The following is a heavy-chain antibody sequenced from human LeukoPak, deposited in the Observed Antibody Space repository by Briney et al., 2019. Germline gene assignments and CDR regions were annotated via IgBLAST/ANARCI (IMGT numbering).Heavy chain of an antibody. J-gene: IGHJ4*02. CDR2: ISTSSSYI. Sequence: GGSLRLSCAASGFTFSSYSMNWVRQAPGKGLEWVSSISTSSSYIYYADSVKGRFTTSRDNAKNSLYLQMNSLRAEDTAVYYCAKIPKVSVAGPYYFDYWGQGTLVTVSS. CDR3: AKIPKVSVAGPYYFDY. CDR1: GFTFSSYS. D-gene: IGHD6-19*01. V-gene: IGHV3-21*04.